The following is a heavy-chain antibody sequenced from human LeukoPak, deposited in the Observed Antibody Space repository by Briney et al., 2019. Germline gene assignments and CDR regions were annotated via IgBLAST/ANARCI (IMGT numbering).Heavy chain of an antibody. CDR2: IRYDGSNK. CDR3: AKGPPLWFGELLLFDY. Sequence: PGGSLRLSCAASGFTFSSYGMHWVRQAPGKGLEWVAFIRYDGSNKYYADSVKGRFTISRDNSKNTLYLQMNSLRAEDTAVYYCAKGPPLWFGELLLFDYWGRGTLVTVSS. D-gene: IGHD3-10*01. J-gene: IGHJ4*02. CDR1: GFTFSSYG. V-gene: IGHV3-30*02.